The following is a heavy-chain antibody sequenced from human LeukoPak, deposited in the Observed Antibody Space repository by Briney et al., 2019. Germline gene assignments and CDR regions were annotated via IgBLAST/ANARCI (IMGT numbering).Heavy chain of an antibody. J-gene: IGHJ4*02. Sequence: PGGSLRLSCPASGFTYSNYAMPWVRQAPGEGLEWVSAISSGGDTTYYAESVKGRFTISRDNSKTTLYLQMDSLRAEDTAVYYCARVGPTTRIIAYWGQGSLVTVSS. CDR2: ISSGGDTT. CDR1: GFTYSNYA. CDR3: ARVGPTTRIIAY. V-gene: IGHV3-23*01. D-gene: IGHD1-26*01.